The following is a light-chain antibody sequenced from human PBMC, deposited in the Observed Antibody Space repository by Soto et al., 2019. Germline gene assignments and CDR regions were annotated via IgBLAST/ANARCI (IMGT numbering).Light chain of an antibody. J-gene: IGLJ1*01. V-gene: IGLV1-44*01. CDR2: SSI. Sequence: QSVLTQPPSASGTPGQRVTISCSGSASNSGSKSVNWYQQFPGTAPKLLIYSSIYRPSGVPARMSASKSGTSASLAISGLQSEDEADYYCAAWDDSLDEYVFGTGTKVTVL. CDR1: ASNSGSKS. CDR3: AAWDDSLDEYV.